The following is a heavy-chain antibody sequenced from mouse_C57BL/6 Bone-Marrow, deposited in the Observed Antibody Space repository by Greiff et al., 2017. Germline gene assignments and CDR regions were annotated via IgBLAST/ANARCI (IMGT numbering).Heavy chain of an antibody. J-gene: IGHJ2*01. Sequence: VQLQQSDAELVKPGASVKISCKASGYTFTDHTIHWMKQRPEQGLEWIGYIYPRDGSTKYNEKFKGKATLTADKSSSTAYMQLNSLTSEDSAVYFCARWTIGYDEGYYFDYWGQGTTLTVSS. CDR1: GYTFTDHT. V-gene: IGHV1-78*01. D-gene: IGHD2-2*01. CDR3: ARWTIGYDEGYYFDY. CDR2: IYPRDGST.